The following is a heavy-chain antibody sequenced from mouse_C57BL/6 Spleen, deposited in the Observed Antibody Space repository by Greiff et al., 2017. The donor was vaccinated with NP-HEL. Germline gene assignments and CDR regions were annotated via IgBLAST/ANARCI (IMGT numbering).Heavy chain of an antibody. CDR1: GYAFSSYW. V-gene: IGHV1-80*01. CDR2: IYPGDGDT. CDR3: ARRGDGSSYDY. D-gene: IGHD1-1*01. Sequence: VQLQQSGAELVKPGASVKISCKASGYAFSSYWMNWVKQRPGKGLEWIGQIYPGDGDTNYNGKFKGKATLTADKSSSTAYMQLSSLTSEDSAVYFCARRGDGSSYDYWGQGTTLTVSS. J-gene: IGHJ2*01.